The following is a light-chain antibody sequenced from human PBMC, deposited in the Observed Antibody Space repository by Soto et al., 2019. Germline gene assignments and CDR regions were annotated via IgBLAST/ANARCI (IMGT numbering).Light chain of an antibody. CDR1: QSVSSSY. CDR3: QQYGSSPPLT. CDR2: GAS. V-gene: IGKV3-20*01. Sequence: DIVLTQSPCTLSLSLGERATLSCRASQSVSSSYLAWYQQKPGQAPRLLIYGASSRATGIPDRFSGSGSGTEFTLTISRLEPEDFAVYYCQQYGSSPPLTFGGGTKV. J-gene: IGKJ4*01.